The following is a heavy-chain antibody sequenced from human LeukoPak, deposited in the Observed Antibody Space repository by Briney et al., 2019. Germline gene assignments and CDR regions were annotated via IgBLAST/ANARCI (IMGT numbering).Heavy chain of an antibody. CDR3: VRAPYSTGRGYYFDY. CDR1: GFTFSSYW. V-gene: IGHV3-74*01. Sequence: GGSLRLSCAASGFTFSSYWMHWVRQASGKGLVWVSRIKNDGSSTTYADSVKGRFTISRDNAKNTLYLQMNTLRAEDTAVYYCVRAPYSTGRGYYFDYWGQGTLVTVSS. J-gene: IGHJ4*02. CDR2: IKNDGSST. D-gene: IGHD2-8*02.